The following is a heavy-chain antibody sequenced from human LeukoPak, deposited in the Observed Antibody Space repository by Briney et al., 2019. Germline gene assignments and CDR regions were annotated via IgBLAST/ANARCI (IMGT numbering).Heavy chain of an antibody. D-gene: IGHD1-26*01. CDR3: ARDEWELEKGYAFDI. Sequence: GGSLRLSCAASGFTFCSYWMHWVRQAPGKGLVWVSRINSDGSSTSYADSVKGRFTISRDNAKNTLYLQKNSLRAEDTAVYYCARDEWELEKGYAFDIWGQGTMVTVSS. J-gene: IGHJ3*02. V-gene: IGHV3-74*01. CDR2: INSDGSST. CDR1: GFTFCSYW.